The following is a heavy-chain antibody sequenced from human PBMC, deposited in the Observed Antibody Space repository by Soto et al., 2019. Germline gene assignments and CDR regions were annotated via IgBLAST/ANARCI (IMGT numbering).Heavy chain of an antibody. D-gene: IGHD2-15*01. J-gene: IGHJ3*02. CDR2: IYPGDSDA. Sequence: EVQLVQSGAEMIKSGESLKISCRGSDNTFTNYWIGWVRQLPGQGLEWIGVIYPGDSDARYSPSFQGHVTISADKSISTTYLQGSSLKSSDTGMYYCARTRIKWSPNAAVDIWGQGTMLTVSS. V-gene: IGHV5-51*01. CDR1: DNTFTNYW. CDR3: ARTRIKWSPNAAVDI.